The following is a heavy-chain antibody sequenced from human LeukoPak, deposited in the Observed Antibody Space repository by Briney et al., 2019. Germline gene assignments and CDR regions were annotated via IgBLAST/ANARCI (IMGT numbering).Heavy chain of an antibody. CDR3: AREGYGDYYFDY. Sequence: GKSLRLSCAASGFTFSSYGMHWVRQAPGKGLEWVAVIWYDGSNKYYADSVKGRFTISRDNSKNTLYLQMNSLRAEDTAVYYCAREGYGDYYFDYWGQGTLVTVSS. J-gene: IGHJ4*02. D-gene: IGHD4-17*01. V-gene: IGHV3-33*01. CDR1: GFTFSSYG. CDR2: IWYDGSNK.